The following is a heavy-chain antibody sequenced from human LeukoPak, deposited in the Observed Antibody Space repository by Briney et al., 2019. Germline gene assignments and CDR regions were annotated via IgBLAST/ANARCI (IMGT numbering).Heavy chain of an antibody. CDR2: ISSSSSYI. CDR3: ARSGWFGELGFDY. CDR1: GFTFSSYT. Sequence: GGALRLSCAASGFTFSSYTMNWVRQAPGKGLEWVSSISSSSSYIYHADSVKGRFTFSRDNAKNSLYLQMNSLRAEDTAVYYCARSGWFGELGFDYWGQGTLVTVSS. D-gene: IGHD3-10*01. V-gene: IGHV3-21*01. J-gene: IGHJ4*02.